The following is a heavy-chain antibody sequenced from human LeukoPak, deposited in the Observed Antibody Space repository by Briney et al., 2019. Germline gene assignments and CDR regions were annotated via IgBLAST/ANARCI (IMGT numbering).Heavy chain of an antibody. V-gene: IGHV1-8*01. J-gene: IGHJ4*02. CDR1: GYTFTSYD. CDR2: MNPNSGNT. D-gene: IGHD1-14*01. CDR3: ARGPPEHPQGY. Sequence: ASVKVSCKASGYTFTSYDINWVRQATGQGLEWMGWMNPNSGNTGYAQKFQGRVTMTGDTSKSTAYMELSTLRSEDTAVYYCARGPPEHPQGYWGQGTLVTVSS.